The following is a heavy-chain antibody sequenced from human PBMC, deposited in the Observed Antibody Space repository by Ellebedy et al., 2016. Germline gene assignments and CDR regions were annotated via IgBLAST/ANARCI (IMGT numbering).Heavy chain of an antibody. CDR1: GDSMKSYY. J-gene: IGHJ6*03. V-gene: IGHV4-59*08. Sequence: SETLSLTCTVSGDSMKSYYWNWIRQPPGKGLEWIGYISYSGSTNYNPSLQSRVTISIDTSKNQFSLKVRSVTAADTAVYYCARNLWFGGLYPMDAWGKGTTVTVSS. CDR2: ISYSGST. CDR3: ARNLWFGGLYPMDA. D-gene: IGHD3-10*01.